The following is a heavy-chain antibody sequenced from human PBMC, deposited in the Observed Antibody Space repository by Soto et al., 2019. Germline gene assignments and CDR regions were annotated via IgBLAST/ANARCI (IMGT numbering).Heavy chain of an antibody. V-gene: IGHV3-23*01. CDR1: GFTFGSYA. J-gene: IGHJ4*02. Sequence: GESRRLSCGGSGFTFGSYAMSGGGQAPGKGLEWVSAITGGGDSTWYADSVKGRVTISRDNSKTTLYLQMNSLRAEDTALYYCAKLEHNSGGVLDFWGQGALVTVSS. CDR2: ITGGGDST. CDR3: AKLEHNSGGVLDF. D-gene: IGHD3-16*01.